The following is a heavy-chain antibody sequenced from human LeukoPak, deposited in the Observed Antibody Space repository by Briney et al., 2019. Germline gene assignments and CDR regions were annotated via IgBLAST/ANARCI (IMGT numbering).Heavy chain of an antibody. V-gene: IGHV3-43*02. D-gene: IGHD2-2*01. CDR3: AKDISRNFVVVPAADY. Sequence: GGSLRLFCAASGFTFDDYAMHWVRQPPGKSLEWVSLISGDGGSTYYADSVKGRFTVSRDNSKNSLYLQMNSLRTEDTALYYCAKDISRNFVVVPAADYWGQGTLVTVSS. J-gene: IGHJ4*02. CDR2: ISGDGGST. CDR1: GFTFDDYA.